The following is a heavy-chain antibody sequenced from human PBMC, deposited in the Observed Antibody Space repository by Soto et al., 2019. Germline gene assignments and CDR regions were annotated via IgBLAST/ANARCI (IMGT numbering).Heavy chain of an antibody. CDR3: ARERGFGEYYFDY. Sequence: QVQLVESGGGVVQPGRSLRLSCAASGFTFSSYGMHWVRQAPGKGLEWVAVIWSDGSNKYYADSVKGRFTISRDNSKNTLYLQMNSLRAEDTAVYYCARERGFGEYYFDYWGQGTLVTVSS. J-gene: IGHJ4*02. CDR2: IWSDGSNK. CDR1: GFTFSSYG. D-gene: IGHD3-10*01. V-gene: IGHV3-33*01.